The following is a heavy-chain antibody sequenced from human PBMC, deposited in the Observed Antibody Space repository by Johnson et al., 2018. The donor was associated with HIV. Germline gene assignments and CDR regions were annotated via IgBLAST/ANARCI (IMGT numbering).Heavy chain of an antibody. CDR3: VRVGKYCGGDCYSGVDAFDI. V-gene: IGHV3-20*04. CDR2: ISWNGGTI. CDR1: GFTFDDYA. D-gene: IGHD2-21*02. J-gene: IGHJ3*02. Sequence: VQVVESGGGVVRPGGSLRLSCAASGFTFDDYAMHWVRQAPGKGLEWVSGISWNGGTIAYADSVKGRFTISRDNAKNSLYLQLNSLRTEDTAIYYCVRVGKYCGGDCYSGVDAFDIWGQGTMVTVSS.